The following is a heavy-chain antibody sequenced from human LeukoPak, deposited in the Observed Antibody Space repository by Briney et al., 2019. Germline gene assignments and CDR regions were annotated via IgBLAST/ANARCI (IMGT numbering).Heavy chain of an antibody. J-gene: IGHJ4*02. CDR2: IYYSGST. CDR3: ARRGPGSYFKPYYFDY. D-gene: IGHD3-10*01. V-gene: IGHV4-39*01. Sequence: SETLSLTCSVSGGSISSSSYYWGCIRQPPGKGLAWIGSIYYSGSTYYNPSLKSRVTISVDTSKNQFSLKLSSVTAADTAVYYCARRGPGSYFKPYYFDYWGQGTLVTVSS. CDR1: GGSISSSSYY.